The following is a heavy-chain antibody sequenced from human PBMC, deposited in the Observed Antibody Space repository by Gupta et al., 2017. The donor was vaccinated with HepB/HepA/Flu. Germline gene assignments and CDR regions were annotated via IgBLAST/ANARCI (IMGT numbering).Heavy chain of an antibody. D-gene: IGHD2-15*01. Sequence: QVQLVESGGGVLQPGRSLRLSCPASGFTFGSYALPWVRTPPRKGLEWVAVISYDGSNKYYADSVKGRFTISRDNSKKTLYLQMNSLRAEDTAVYYCARDPAYCSGGSCYSYGMDVWGQGTTVTVSS. V-gene: IGHV3-30-3*01. J-gene: IGHJ6*02. CDR1: GFTFGSYA. CDR2: ISYDGSNK. CDR3: ARDPAYCSGGSCYSYGMDV.